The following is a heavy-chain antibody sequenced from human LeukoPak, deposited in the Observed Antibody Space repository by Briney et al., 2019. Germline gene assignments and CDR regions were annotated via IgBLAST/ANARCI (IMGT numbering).Heavy chain of an antibody. Sequence: GGSLRLSCEASGFTFSTYAMNWVRQAPGKGLEWVSYISSSSATIHYADSVKGRFTISRDNAKNSLYLQMNSLRAEDTALYYCTRDTHYYGSGSPAFDIWGQGTMVTVSS. CDR1: GFTFSTYA. V-gene: IGHV3-48*01. CDR3: TRDTHYYGSGSPAFDI. D-gene: IGHD3-10*01. CDR2: ISSSSATI. J-gene: IGHJ3*02.